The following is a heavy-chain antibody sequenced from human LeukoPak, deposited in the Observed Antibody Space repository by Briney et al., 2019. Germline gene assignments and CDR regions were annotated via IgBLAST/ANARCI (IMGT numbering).Heavy chain of an antibody. J-gene: IGHJ4*02. CDR1: GFTFSSYW. V-gene: IGHV3-9*01. CDR2: ISWSSEYM. CDR3: AKEGSVCTNEICRYFDY. Sequence: GGSLRLSCAASGFTFSSYWMSWVRQAPGKGLEWVSGISWSSEYMFYADSVKGRFTISRDNAENSLYLQMDSLRVEDTALYFCAKEGSVCTNEICRYFDYWGQGALVTVSS. D-gene: IGHD2-8*01.